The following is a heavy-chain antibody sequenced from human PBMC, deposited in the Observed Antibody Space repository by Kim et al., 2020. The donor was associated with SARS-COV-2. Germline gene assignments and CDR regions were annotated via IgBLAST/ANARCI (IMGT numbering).Heavy chain of an antibody. CDR2: ISAYNGNT. J-gene: IGHJ4*02. CDR1: GYTFTSYG. Sequence: ASVKVSCKASGYTFTSYGISWVRQAPGQGLEWMGWISAYNGNTNYAQKLQGRVTMTTDTSTSTAYMELRSLRSDDTAVYYCARDRSPYFYDSSGPCDYWGQGTLGTVSS. D-gene: IGHD3-22*01. V-gene: IGHV1-18*04. CDR3: ARDRSPYFYDSSGPCDY.